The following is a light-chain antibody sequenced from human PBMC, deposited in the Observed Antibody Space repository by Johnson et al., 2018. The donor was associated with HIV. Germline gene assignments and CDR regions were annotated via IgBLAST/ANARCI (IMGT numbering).Light chain of an antibody. CDR2: ENN. CDR3: GTWDSSLSAYV. J-gene: IGLJ1*01. CDR1: SSNIGNNY. V-gene: IGLV1-51*02. Sequence: QSVLTQPPSVSAAPGQKVTISCSGSSSNIGNNYVSWYQQFPGTAPKLLIYENNKRPSGIPDRFSGSKSGTSATLGITGLQTGDEADYYCGTWDSSLSAYVFGTGTKVTCL.